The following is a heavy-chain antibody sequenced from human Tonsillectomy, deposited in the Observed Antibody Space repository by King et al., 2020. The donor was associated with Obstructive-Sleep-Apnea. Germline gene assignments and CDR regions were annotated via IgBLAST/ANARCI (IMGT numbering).Heavy chain of an antibody. CDR3: ARDGSDDGMDV. Sequence: VQLVESGAEVKRPGASVKVSCKASGYTFTDYYMHWVRQAPGQGLEWMGWFNPNSGGSNYAQNFQGRVTMTRDTSINTAYMELSRLRSDDTAVYYCARDGSDDGMDVWGQGTTVTVSS. D-gene: IGHD1-26*01. CDR2: FNPNSGGS. V-gene: IGHV1-2*02. J-gene: IGHJ6*02. CDR1: GYTFTDYY.